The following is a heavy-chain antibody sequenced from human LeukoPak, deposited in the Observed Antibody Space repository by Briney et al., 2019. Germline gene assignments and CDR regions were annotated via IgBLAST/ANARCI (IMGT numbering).Heavy chain of an antibody. CDR1: GFTFRNYC. CDR3: ARVYYQDSGTSYRHLDY. V-gene: IGHV3-7*01. Sequence: GGSLRLSCAASGFTFRNYCMTWVRQVPGKGLEWVASIKQDESEKYFLDSVKGRFTISRDNAENSLYLQMNSLRVEDTAVYYCARVYYQDSGTSYRHLDYWGQGTLVTVSS. J-gene: IGHJ4*02. CDR2: IKQDESEK. D-gene: IGHD3-22*01.